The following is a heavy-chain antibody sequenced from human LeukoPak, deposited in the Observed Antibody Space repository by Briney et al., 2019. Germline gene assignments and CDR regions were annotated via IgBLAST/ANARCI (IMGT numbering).Heavy chain of an antibody. CDR1: GLTVSNHW. J-gene: IGHJ4*02. V-gene: IGHV3-7*03. CDR3: ARSIPYGTTWYGRSDY. D-gene: IGHD6-13*01. CDR2: IREERGQE. Sequence: GGSLRLSCVASGLTVSNHWMSWVRQAPGKGLEWVANIREERGQEYYVDSVKGRFTISRDNALNSLYLQMNSLRAEDTAIYYCARSIPYGTTWYGRSDYWGQGTLVTVSS.